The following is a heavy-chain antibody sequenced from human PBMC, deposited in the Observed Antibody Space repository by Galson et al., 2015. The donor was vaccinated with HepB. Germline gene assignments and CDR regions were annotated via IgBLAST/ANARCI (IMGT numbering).Heavy chain of an antibody. V-gene: IGHV4-4*09. J-gene: IGHJ5*02. CDR2: IYSSGTI. D-gene: IGHD3-10*01. CDR3: AGLNILVWFGEYPEGWFDP. CDR1: GGSVGIYY. Sequence: SETLSLTCSVSGGSVGIYYWSWIRQPPGKGLEWIGNIYSSGTINYNPSLKSRVTISVDTSKNQFSLRLNSVTAADTAVYFCAGLNILVWFGEYPEGWFDPWGQGTLVTVSS.